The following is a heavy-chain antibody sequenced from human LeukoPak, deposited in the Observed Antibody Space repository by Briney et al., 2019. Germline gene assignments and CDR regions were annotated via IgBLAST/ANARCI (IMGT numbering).Heavy chain of an antibody. CDR3: ARLAVAHPLDY. CDR2: IGTAGDT. Sequence: PGGSLRLSCAASGFTFSSYDMHWVRQATGKGLEWVSAIGTAGDTYYPGSVKGRFTISRDNPKDTLYLQMNSLRAEDTAVYYCARLAVAHPLDYWGQGTLVTVSS. D-gene: IGHD6-19*01. CDR1: GFTFSSYD. V-gene: IGHV3-13*01. J-gene: IGHJ4*02.